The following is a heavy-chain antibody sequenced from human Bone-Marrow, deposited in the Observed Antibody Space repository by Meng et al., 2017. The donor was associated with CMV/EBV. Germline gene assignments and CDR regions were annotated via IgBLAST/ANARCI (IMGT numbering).Heavy chain of an antibody. J-gene: IGHJ5*02. V-gene: IGHV3-74*03. CDR3: ARAYSDNWFDP. D-gene: IGHD2-15*01. CDR1: GFTFSYFF. Sequence: GESLKISCAASGFTFSYFFVHWVRQAPGKGLVWVSRINSDGSSTKYADSVKGRFTITRDNAKNTQHLQMNSLRAEDTAVYYCARAYSDNWFDPWGHGTRVTVYS. CDR2: INSDGSST.